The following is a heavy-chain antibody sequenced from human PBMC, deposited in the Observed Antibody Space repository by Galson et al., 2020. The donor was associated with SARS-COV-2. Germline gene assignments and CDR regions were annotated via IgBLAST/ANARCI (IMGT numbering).Heavy chain of an antibody. V-gene: IGHV4-39*01. CDR2: IYYTESN. Sequence: SETLSLTCTVSGGSISSSNYYWGWVRPPPGEGLEWIVSIYYTESNYYNPSLTSRVTMSVDTSRNQFSLKLSSVTAADTAVYYCARQILTGYDSFYYGDVWGQGTLVTVSS. CDR1: GGSISSSNYY. J-gene: IGHJ4*02. D-gene: IGHD3-9*01. CDR3: ARQILTGYDSFYYGDV.